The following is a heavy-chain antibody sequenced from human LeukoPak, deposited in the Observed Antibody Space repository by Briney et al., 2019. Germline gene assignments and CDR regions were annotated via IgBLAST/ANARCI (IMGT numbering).Heavy chain of an antibody. Sequence: EESLQISCEGSGYSFTSYWIGWVRQMPGKGLEWMGTIYPGDSDTRYSPSFQGQFTISADKSISTAYLQWGSLKASDTAMYYCARRLQYYYAMDVWGQGTTVTVSS. CDR1: GYSFTSYW. V-gene: IGHV5-51*01. CDR2: IYPGDSDT. D-gene: IGHD4-11*01. J-gene: IGHJ6*02. CDR3: ARRLQYYYAMDV.